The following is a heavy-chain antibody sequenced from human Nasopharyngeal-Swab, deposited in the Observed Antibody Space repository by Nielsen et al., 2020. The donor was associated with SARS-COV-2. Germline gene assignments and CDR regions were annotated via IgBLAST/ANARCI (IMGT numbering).Heavy chain of an antibody. CDR1: GFTFDDYG. CDR2: INWNGGST. D-gene: IGHD1-26*01. Sequence: GESLKIPCAASGFTFDDYGMSWVRQAPGKGLEWVSGINWNGGSTGYADPVKGRFTISRDNAKNSLYLQMNSLRAEDTALYHCARDQGEWELLFDYWGQGTLVTVSS. CDR3: ARDQGEWELLFDY. V-gene: IGHV3-20*01. J-gene: IGHJ4*02.